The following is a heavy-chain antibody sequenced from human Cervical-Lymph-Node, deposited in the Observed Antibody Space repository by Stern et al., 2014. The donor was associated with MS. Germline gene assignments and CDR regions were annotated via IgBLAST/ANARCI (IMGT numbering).Heavy chain of an antibody. Sequence: VQLVESGPGLVKPSQTLSLTCTVSGGSISSGSYYWSWIRQPAGKGLEWIGRIYTSGSTNYNPSLKSRVTISVATSNNQFSLKRSSVTAADTAVYYCARQTTADYLFHYWGQGTLVTVSS. J-gene: IGHJ4*02. CDR3: ARQTTADYLFHY. V-gene: IGHV4-61*02. CDR1: GGSISSGSYY. D-gene: IGHD4-17*01. CDR2: IYTSGST.